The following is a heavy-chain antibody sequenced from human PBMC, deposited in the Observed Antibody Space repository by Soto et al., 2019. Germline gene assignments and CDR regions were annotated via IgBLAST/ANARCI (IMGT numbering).Heavy chain of an antibody. CDR3: ATEFGGIAVAGPTSFDY. Sequence: GGSLRLSCAASGFTVSSNYMSWVRQAPGKGLEWVSVIYSGGSTYYADSVKGRFTISRDNSKNTLYLQMNSLRAEDTAVYYCATEFGGIAVAGPTSFDYWGQGTLVTVSS. CDR2: IYSGGST. D-gene: IGHD6-19*01. V-gene: IGHV3-53*01. CDR1: GFTVSSNY. J-gene: IGHJ4*02.